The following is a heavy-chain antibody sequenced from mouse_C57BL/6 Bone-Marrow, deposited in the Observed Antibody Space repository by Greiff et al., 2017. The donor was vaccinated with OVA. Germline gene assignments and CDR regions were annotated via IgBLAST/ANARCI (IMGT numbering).Heavy chain of an antibody. Sequence: VQLQQSGAELARPGASVKLSCKASGYTFTSSGISWVKQRTGQGLEWIGEIYPRSGNTYYHEKFKGKATMTADKSSRTAYMELRSLTSEDSAVYFWARDYYGRLYAMDYWGQGTSVTVSS. J-gene: IGHJ4*01. CDR1: GYTFTSSG. D-gene: IGHD1-1*01. V-gene: IGHV1-81*01. CDR3: ARDYYGRLYAMDY. CDR2: IYPRSGNT.